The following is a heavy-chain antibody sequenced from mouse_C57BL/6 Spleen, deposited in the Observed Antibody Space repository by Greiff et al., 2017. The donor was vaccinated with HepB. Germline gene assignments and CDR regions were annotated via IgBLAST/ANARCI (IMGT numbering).Heavy chain of an antibody. D-gene: IGHD2-5*01. CDR1: GYSFTSYY. J-gene: IGHJ2*01. CDR3: ARGGYSNYLYYFDY. Sequence: QVQLKESGPELVKPGASVKISCKASGYSFTSYYIHWVKQRPGQGLEWIGWIYPGSGNTKYNEKFKGKATLTADTSSSTAYMQLSSLTSEDSAVYYCARGGYSNYLYYFDYWGQGTTLTVSS. CDR2: IYPGSGNT. V-gene: IGHV1-66*01.